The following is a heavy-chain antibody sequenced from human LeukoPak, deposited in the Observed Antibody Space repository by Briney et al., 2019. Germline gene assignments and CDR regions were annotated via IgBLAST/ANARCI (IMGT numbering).Heavy chain of an antibody. CDR1: GGSISSYY. Sequence: SETLSLTCTVSGGSISSYYWSWIRQPPGKGLEWIGYIYYSGNTNYNPSLKSRVTISVDTSKNQFSLKLSSVTAADTAVYYCARHSDPGIAAAGTAHFDYWGQGTLVTVSS. D-gene: IGHD6-13*01. J-gene: IGHJ4*02. CDR3: ARHSDPGIAAAGTAHFDY. CDR2: IYYSGNT. V-gene: IGHV4-59*08.